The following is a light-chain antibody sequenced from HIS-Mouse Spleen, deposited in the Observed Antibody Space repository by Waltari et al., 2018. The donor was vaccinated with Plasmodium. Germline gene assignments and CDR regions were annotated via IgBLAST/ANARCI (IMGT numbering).Light chain of an antibody. CDR2: AAS. Sequence: DIQMPQSPSSLSAPVVHRVTTTSRASQSISNYLNWNQQKPGKAPKFLIYAASTLQSGVPSRFSGSGSETDFTLTISSLQPEDFATYYCQQSYSTWTFGQGTKVEIK. CDR3: QQSYSTWT. V-gene: IGKV1-39*01. J-gene: IGKJ1*01. CDR1: QSISNY.